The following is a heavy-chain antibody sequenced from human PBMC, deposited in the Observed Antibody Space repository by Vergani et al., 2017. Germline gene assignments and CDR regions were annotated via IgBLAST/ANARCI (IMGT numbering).Heavy chain of an antibody. CDR2: ISGQNFRT. J-gene: IGHJ1*01. CDR3: ARISGGSAPYLHY. CDR1: GFTSAGYA. Sequence: EVQLEESGGGLVLPGRSLRLSCVASGFTSAGYAMHWVRQAPGKGLEWVSGISGQNFRTHYAYSVKGRFTISRDNAKTTLYLQMNSLRDEDRGVYYCARISGGSAPYLHYWGQGTLVTVAS. D-gene: IGHD2-15*01. V-gene: IGHV3-9*02.